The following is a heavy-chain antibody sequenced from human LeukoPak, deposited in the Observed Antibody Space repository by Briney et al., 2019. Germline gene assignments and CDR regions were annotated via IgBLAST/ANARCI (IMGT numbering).Heavy chain of an antibody. J-gene: IGHJ4*02. Sequence: GGSLRLSCTGSGFTFGDYAMNWVRQAPGKGLEWVGFIRSKNYGATTEYAASVKGRFTISRDNSRSIAYLQMKSLKTEDTAVYYCTRVIVATKDYWGQGTLVTVSS. D-gene: IGHD5-12*01. V-gene: IGHV3-49*04. CDR2: IRSKNYGATT. CDR1: GFTFGDYA. CDR3: TRVIVATKDY.